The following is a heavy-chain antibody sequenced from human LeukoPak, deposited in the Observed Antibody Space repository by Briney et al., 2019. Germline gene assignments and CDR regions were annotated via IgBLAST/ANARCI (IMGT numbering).Heavy chain of an antibody. V-gene: IGHV4-34*01. D-gene: IGHD4/OR15-4a*01. J-gene: IGHJ4*02. CDR1: AGSFSGYY. CDR3: ARGRRYGGGSDY. Sequence: SETLSLTCAVYAGSFSGYYWSWLRQPPEKGLEWIGEINHSVSTNYHPSLTSRVTLSVNTSKNQFSLKLSSVTAADTAVYYCARGRRYGGGSDYWGQGTLVTVSS. CDR2: INHSVST.